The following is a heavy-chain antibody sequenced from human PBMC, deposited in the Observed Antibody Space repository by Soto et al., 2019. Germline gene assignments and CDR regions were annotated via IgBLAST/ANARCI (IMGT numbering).Heavy chain of an antibody. V-gene: IGHV4-31*03. D-gene: IGHD3-10*01. CDR3: ASSVWFGELEYYFDY. CDR2: IYYSGST. CDR1: GGSISSGGYY. Sequence: QVQLQESGPGLVKPSQTLSLTCTVSGGSISSGGYYWSWIRQHPGKGLEGIGYIYYSGSTYYNPSLKSRVTISVDTSKNQSSLKLSSVNAADTAVYYCASSVWFGELEYYFDYWGQGTLVTVSS. J-gene: IGHJ4*02.